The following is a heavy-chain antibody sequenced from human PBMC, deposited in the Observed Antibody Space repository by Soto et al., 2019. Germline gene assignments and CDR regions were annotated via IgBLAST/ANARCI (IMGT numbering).Heavy chain of an antibody. CDR1: GRSMSSNY. D-gene: IGHD5-18*01. CDR2: VFYSGST. J-gene: IGHJ4*02. CDR3: AREDTTMAFDY. V-gene: IGHV4-59*12. Sequence: SETLSLTCSVSGRSMSSNYWSWIRQSPDKGLEWLGYVFYSGSTFYKPSLKSRVTISQDTSKNQFSLKLSSVTAADTAVYYCAREDTTMAFDYWGQGTLVTVSS.